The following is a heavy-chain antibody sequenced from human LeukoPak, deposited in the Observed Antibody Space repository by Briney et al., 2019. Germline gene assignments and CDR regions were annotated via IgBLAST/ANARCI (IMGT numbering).Heavy chain of an antibody. Sequence: GGSLRLSCAASGFTFSRYSMNWVRQAPGKGLEWVSYISSSSSTIYYADSVKGRFTISRDNAKNSLYLQMNSLRDEDTAVCYCGRDLRYDSSGPLDYWGQGTLVAVCS. CDR3: GRDLRYDSSGPLDY. V-gene: IGHV3-48*02. J-gene: IGHJ4*02. D-gene: IGHD3-22*01. CDR1: GFTFSRYS. CDR2: ISSSSSTI.